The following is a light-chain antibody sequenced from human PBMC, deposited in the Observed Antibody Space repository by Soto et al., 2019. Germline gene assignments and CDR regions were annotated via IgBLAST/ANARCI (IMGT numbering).Light chain of an antibody. CDR3: QQYGSSSIT. J-gene: IGKJ5*01. CDR1: QSVSSSY. Sequence: IVLTQSPGTLSLSPGERATLSCRVSQSVSSSYLAWYQQKPGQAPRLLIYGASSRATGIPDRFSGSGSGTDFTLTISRLEPEDFAVYYCQQYGSSSITFGQGTRLEIK. CDR2: GAS. V-gene: IGKV3-20*01.